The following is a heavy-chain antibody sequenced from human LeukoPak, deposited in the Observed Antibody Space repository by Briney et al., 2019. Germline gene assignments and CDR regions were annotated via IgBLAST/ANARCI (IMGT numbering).Heavy chain of an antibody. Sequence: PGGSLRLSCAASGFTFSSYWMSWVRQAPGKGLEWVANIKQDGSEKYFVDSVKGRFTISRDNAKNSLYLQMDSLRAEDTAVYYCARDREWYCSSTTCLTYYFDSWGQGTLVTVSS. J-gene: IGHJ4*02. CDR1: GFTFSSYW. D-gene: IGHD2-2*01. V-gene: IGHV3-7*01. CDR3: ARDREWYCSSTTCLTYYFDS. CDR2: IKQDGSEK.